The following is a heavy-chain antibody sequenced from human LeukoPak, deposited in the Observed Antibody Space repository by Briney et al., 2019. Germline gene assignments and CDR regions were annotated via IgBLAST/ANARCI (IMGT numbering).Heavy chain of an antibody. CDR3: ARELFGSGSCPDY. V-gene: IGHV3-33*01. J-gene: IGHJ4*02. CDR1: GFTFSSYA. CDR2: VWHDGSNK. D-gene: IGHD3-10*01. Sequence: QTGGSLRLSCTAPGFTFSSYAIHWIRQAPGKGLEWVALVWHDGSNKYYAGSVKGRFTISRDNSKNTVYLQMNSLRAEDTAVYYCARELFGSGSCPDYWGQGTLVTVSS.